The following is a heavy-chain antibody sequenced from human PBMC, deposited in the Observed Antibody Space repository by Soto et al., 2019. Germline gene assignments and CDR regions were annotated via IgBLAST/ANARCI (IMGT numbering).Heavy chain of an antibody. D-gene: IGHD3-22*01. J-gene: IGHJ4*02. V-gene: IGHV1-18*01. CDR2: ISTYNGNT. CDR1: GYTLTSHG. CDR3: ARCYYDSSGPFDY. Sequence: QVQLVQSGAEVKKPGASVKVSCKASGYTLTSHGISWVRQAPGQGLEWMGWISTYNGNTKYAQKFQERVTMTADTSTNTAHMELRSLRSDDTAMYYCARCYYDSSGPFDYWGQGTMVTVSS.